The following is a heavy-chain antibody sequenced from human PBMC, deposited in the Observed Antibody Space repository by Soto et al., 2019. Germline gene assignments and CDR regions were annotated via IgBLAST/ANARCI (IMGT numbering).Heavy chain of an antibody. Sequence: SETLSLTCTVSGGSVSSGSYYWSWIRQPPGKGLEWIGYIYYSGSTNYNPSLKSRVTISVDTSKNQFSLKLSSVTAADTAVYYRARAYTLPTSLDDWGQVTLVTVSS. CDR3: ARAYTLPTSLDD. CDR1: GGSVSSGSYY. D-gene: IGHD3-16*01. J-gene: IGHJ4*02. CDR2: IYYSGST. V-gene: IGHV4-61*01.